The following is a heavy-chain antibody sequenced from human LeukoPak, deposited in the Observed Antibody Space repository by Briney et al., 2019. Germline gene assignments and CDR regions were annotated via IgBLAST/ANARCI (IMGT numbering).Heavy chain of an antibody. D-gene: IGHD5-18*01. Sequence: GGSLRLSCAASGFTFRNAGMSWVRQAPGKGLEWVGRIKSKTDGGTTDYAAPVKGRFTISRDDSKNTLYLQMSSLKTEDTAVYFCAHRDTAMVRVDYWGEGTLVTVSS. CDR2: IKSKTDGGTT. CDR1: GFTFRNAG. CDR3: AHRDTAMVRVDY. V-gene: IGHV3-15*01. J-gene: IGHJ4*02.